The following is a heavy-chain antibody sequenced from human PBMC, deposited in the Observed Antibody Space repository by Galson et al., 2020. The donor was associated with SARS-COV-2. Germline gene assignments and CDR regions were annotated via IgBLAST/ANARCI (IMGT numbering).Heavy chain of an antibody. J-gene: IGHJ4*02. CDR1: GGSFSGYY. D-gene: IGHD1-7*01. CDR2: INHSGST. Sequence: ETSETLSLTCAVYGGSFSGYYWSWIRQPPGKGLEWIGEINHSGSTNYNPSLKSRVTISVDTSKNQFSLKLSSVTAADTAVYYCAGWGPNWNYGYWGQGTLVTVSS. V-gene: IGHV4-34*01. CDR3: AGWGPNWNYGY.